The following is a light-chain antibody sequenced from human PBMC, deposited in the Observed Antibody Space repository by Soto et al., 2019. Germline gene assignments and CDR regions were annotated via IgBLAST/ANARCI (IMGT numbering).Light chain of an antibody. V-gene: IGKV3-20*01. CDR3: QQYGSSAWT. CDR1: QSVSSSY. J-gene: IGKJ1*01. CDR2: GAS. Sequence: EIVLTQSPGTLSLSPGERATLSCRASQSVSSSYLAWYQQKPGQAPRLLIYGASSRASGVPDRFSGSGSGTDFTLTFSRLEPEDFAVYYCQQYGSSAWTVGQGTKVEI.